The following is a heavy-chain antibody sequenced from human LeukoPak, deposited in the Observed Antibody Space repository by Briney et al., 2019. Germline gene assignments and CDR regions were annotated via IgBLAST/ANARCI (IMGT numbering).Heavy chain of an antibody. Sequence: GGSLRLSCAASGFTFSSYSMNWVRQAPGKGLEWVSSISSGSSYIYYADSVKGRFTISRDNAKNSLYLQMNSLRAEDTAVYYCARVARGTGSGSYYNFDYWGQGTLVTVSS. D-gene: IGHD3-10*01. V-gene: IGHV3-21*01. CDR3: ARVARGTGSGSYYNFDY. J-gene: IGHJ4*02. CDR2: ISSGSSYI. CDR1: GFTFSSYS.